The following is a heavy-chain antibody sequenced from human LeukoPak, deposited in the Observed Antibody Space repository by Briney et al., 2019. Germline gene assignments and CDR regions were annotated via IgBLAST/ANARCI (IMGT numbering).Heavy chain of an antibody. V-gene: IGHV3-23*01. CDR3: AKDRVWLQPRGCDY. D-gene: IGHD5-24*01. CDR1: GFTFSSYA. CDR2: ISGSGGTT. J-gene: IGHJ4*02. Sequence: GGSLRLSCAASGFTFSSYAMSWVRQAPGKGLEWVSSISGSGGTTYYADSVKGRFTISRDNPKNTLYLQMNSLRAEDTAVYYCAKDRVWLQPRGCDYWGQGTLVPVSS.